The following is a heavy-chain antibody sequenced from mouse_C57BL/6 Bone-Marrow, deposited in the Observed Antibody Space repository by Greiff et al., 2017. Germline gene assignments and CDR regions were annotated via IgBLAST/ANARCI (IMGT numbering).Heavy chain of an antibody. CDR1: GYTFTSYG. Sequence: QVQLKQSGAELARPGASVKLSCKASGYTFTSYGISWVKQRTGQGLEWIGEIYPRSGNTYYNEKFKGKATLTADKSSSTAYMELRSLTSEDSAVYFCADYYGSSYVFAYWGQGTLVTVSA. CDR2: IYPRSGNT. D-gene: IGHD1-1*01. CDR3: ADYYGSSYVFAY. J-gene: IGHJ3*01. V-gene: IGHV1-81*01.